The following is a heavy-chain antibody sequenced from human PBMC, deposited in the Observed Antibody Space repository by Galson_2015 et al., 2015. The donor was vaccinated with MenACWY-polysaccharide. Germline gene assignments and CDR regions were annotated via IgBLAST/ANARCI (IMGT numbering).Heavy chain of an antibody. CDR2: ISGSGDST. V-gene: IGHV3-23*01. J-gene: IGHJ6*02. CDR1: GFTFSSYA. Sequence: SLRLSCAASGFTFSSYAMSWVRQAPGKGLEWVSAISGSGDSTYYADSVKGRFSISRDNSKNTLYLQMKSLRAEDTAVYYCAKDQGSYGMDVRGQGTTVTVSS. CDR3: AKDQGSYGMDV.